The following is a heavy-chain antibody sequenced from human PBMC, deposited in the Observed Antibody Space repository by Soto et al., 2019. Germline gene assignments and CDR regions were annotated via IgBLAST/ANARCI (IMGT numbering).Heavy chain of an antibody. CDR1: GDSISRIDYY. CDR3: AREGGSYDSGGYLIRGAFDI. J-gene: IGHJ3*02. D-gene: IGHD3-22*01. V-gene: IGHV4-31*03. CDR2: IYFRGNT. Sequence: LSLTCSVSGDSISRIDYYWTWIRQHPEKGLEWIGNIYFRGNTYYSPSLESRLTISVDTSKNQFSLKLASVTAADTAVYYCAREGGSYDSGGYLIRGAFDIWGQGTMVTVSS.